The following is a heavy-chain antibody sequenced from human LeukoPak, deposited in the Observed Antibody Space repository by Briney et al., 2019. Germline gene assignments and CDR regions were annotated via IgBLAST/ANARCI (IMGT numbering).Heavy chain of an antibody. J-gene: IGHJ5*02. CDR2: ISGGST. V-gene: IGHV3-38-3*01. Sequence: GGSLRLSCAASGFTVSSNEMSWVRQAPGKGLEWVSSISGGSTYYADSRKGRFTISRDNSKNTLHLQMNSLRVEDTAVYYCKEGSNWFDPWGQGTLVTVSS. CDR1: GFTVSSNE. CDR3: KEGSNWFDP.